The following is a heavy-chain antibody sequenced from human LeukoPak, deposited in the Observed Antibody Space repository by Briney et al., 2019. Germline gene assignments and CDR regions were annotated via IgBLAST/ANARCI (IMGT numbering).Heavy chain of an antibody. Sequence: GALRLSCAASGLTFSSYWMHWVRQAPGKGLVWFSRIDPDGSRTSYADSVKGRFTISRDNAKNTLYLQMNSLRAEDTAVYYCARETYYYDSSGYPSDYWGQGTLVTVSS. CDR2: IDPDGSRT. D-gene: IGHD3-22*01. CDR1: GLTFSSYW. J-gene: IGHJ4*02. CDR3: ARETYYYDSSGYPSDY. V-gene: IGHV3-74*01.